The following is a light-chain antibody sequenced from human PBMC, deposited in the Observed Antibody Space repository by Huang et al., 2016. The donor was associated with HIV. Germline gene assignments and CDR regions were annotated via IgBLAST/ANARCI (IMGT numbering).Light chain of an antibody. CDR3: QQYYSIPPS. V-gene: IGKV4-1*01. Sequence: DIVMTQSPNSLAVSLGERATINCKSSQSGLFSSKNRNYLAWYQQKPGQPPKLLISWESTRESGVPDRFSGSGSATDFTLTIRSLQAEDVADYYCQQYYSIPPSFGGGTKVEI. CDR2: WES. CDR1: QSGLFSSKNRNY. J-gene: IGKJ4*01.